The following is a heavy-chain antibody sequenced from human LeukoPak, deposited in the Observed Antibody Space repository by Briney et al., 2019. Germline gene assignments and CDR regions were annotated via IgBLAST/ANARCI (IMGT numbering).Heavy chain of an antibody. D-gene: IGHD3-9*01. CDR1: VGSIISQNYY. CDR3: ARLLSYDVLTDNYYKYYMDV. J-gene: IGHJ6*03. V-gene: IGHV4-39*01. CDR2: ISHTGST. Sequence: SQTLSLTCSVSVGSIISQNYYWGWIRQPPGKALELIGSISHTGSTFYSPSLKSRVTMTVDTSNNEFALRVNSVTAADTAVYYCARLLSYDVLTDNYYKYYMDVWGKGTTVTVTS.